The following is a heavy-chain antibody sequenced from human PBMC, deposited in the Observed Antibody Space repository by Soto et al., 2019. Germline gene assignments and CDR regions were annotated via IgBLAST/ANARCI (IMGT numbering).Heavy chain of an antibody. CDR2: ISYDGINK. CDR1: GFTFSSYG. J-gene: IGHJ4*02. V-gene: IGHV3-30*18. CDR3: AEDFDY. Sequence: PGGSLRLSCAVSGFTFSSYGMHWVRQAPGKGLEWVAGISYDGINKYYADSVKGRYTISRDNSKNKLSLQMTSLRGEDTGVDYFAEDFDYWGQGTLVTVSS.